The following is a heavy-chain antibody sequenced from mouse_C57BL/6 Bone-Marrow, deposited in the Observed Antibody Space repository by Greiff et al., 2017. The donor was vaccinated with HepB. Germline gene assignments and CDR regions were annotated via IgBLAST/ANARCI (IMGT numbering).Heavy chain of an antibody. D-gene: IGHD4-1*01. CDR2: IYPGDGDT. J-gene: IGHJ3*01. CDR1: GYAFSSSW. V-gene: IGHV1-82*01. Sequence: QVQLQQSGPELVKPGASVKISCKASGYAFSSSWMNWVKQRPGKGLEWIGRIYPGDGDTNYNGKFKGKATLTAGKSSSTAYMQLSSLTSEDSAVYFCARSGLTGTFAYWGQGTLVTVSA. CDR3: ARSGLTGTFAY.